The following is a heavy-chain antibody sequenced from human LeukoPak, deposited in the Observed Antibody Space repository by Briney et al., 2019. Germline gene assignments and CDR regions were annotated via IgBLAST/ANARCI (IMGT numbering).Heavy chain of an antibody. Sequence: PSETLSLTRNVAGGSISSSPYYWGWIRQPPGKGLEWIGSIYYTGSTTYNPSLKSRVTMSVDTSNNQFSLKVTSVTAADTAVYYCARLGYTGTRFQFDPWGQGTLVTVSS. CDR1: GGSISSSPYY. CDR2: IYYTGST. V-gene: IGHV4-39*01. D-gene: IGHD5-12*01. J-gene: IGHJ5*02. CDR3: ARLGYTGTRFQFDP.